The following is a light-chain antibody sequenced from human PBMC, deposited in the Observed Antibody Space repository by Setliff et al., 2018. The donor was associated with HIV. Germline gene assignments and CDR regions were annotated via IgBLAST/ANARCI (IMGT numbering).Light chain of an antibody. CDR3: CSYTNSSTPSYV. CDR2: DFN. Sequence: QSVLTQPASVSGSPGQSITISCTETSSDVGGYNYVSWYQQHPGKAPKLIIFDFNTRPSGISNPYSGSNSGNTASLSISGPQAEDEADYYCCSYTNSSTPSYVFGTGTKVTVL. V-gene: IGLV2-14*01. J-gene: IGLJ1*01. CDR1: SSDVGGYNY.